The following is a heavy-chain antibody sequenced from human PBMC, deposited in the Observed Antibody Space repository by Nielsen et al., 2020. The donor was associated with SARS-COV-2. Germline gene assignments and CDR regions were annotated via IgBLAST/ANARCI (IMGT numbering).Heavy chain of an antibody. Sequence: GESLKISCAASGFTFSSYAMHWVRQAPGKGLEWVAVISYDGCNKYYADSVKGRFTISRDNSKNTLYLQMNSLRAEDTAVYYCAKDWYYYDSSGYLDYWGQGTLVTVSS. CDR2: ISYDGCNK. J-gene: IGHJ4*02. D-gene: IGHD3-22*01. V-gene: IGHV3-30-3*01. CDR1: GFTFSSYA. CDR3: AKDWYYYDSSGYLDY.